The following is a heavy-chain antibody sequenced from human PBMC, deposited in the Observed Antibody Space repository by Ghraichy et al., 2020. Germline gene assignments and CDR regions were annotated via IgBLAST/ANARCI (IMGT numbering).Heavy chain of an antibody. CDR3: AKCVQADGWCYFDY. Sequence: GSLRLSCAASGFTFSSYAMTWVRQAPGKGLEWVSSITGSSGSTYYADSVKGRFTISRDNSKNTLYLQMSSLRDEDMAVYYCAKCVQADGWCYFDYWGQGTLVTVSS. CDR2: ITGSSGST. J-gene: IGHJ4*02. CDR1: GFTFSSYA. V-gene: IGHV3-23*01. D-gene: IGHD6-13*01.